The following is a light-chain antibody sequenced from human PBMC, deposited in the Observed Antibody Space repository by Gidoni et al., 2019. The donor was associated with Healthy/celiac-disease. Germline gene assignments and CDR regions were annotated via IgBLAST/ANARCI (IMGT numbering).Light chain of an antibody. V-gene: IGKV4-1*01. CDR3: QQYYSTPRS. J-gene: IGKJ2*03. CDR2: WAS. Sequence: DIVMTQSPDSLAVSLGERATINCKSSQSVLYSSNNKNYLAWYQQKPGQPPKLLIYWASTRESGVPDRFRGSGSGTDFTLTIRSLQAEDVAVYYCQQYYSTPRSFGQGTKLEIK. CDR1: QSVLYSSNNKNY.